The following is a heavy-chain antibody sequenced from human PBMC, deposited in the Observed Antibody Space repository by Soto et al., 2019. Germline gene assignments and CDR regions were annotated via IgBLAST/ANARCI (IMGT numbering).Heavy chain of an antibody. Sequence: QRQLVESGGGVVQPGRSLRLSCAASGFSFSHYAMHWVRQPPGKGLEWVALISYDGENQYFTDSVRGRFTISRDNSKTAVYLEMNDLRLDDTATYYCVSPHSESSNAFDRWGQGTLVTVSS. CDR3: VSPHSESSNAFDR. CDR2: ISYDGENQ. CDR1: GFSFSHYA. V-gene: IGHV3-30*04. J-gene: IGHJ5*02. D-gene: IGHD3-10*01.